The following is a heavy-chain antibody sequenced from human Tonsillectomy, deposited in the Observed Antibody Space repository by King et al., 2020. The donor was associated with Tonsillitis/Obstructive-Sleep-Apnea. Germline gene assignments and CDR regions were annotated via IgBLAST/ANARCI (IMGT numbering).Heavy chain of an antibody. Sequence: QLQESGPGLVKPSETLSLTCTVSGGSIRSTSQYWGWIRQPPGKGLEWIGSIYYSGSTYYNPSLKSRVIIYVDTSKNQFSLKLSSVTAADTAVYYCATGRRVRGACDIWGQGTMVTV. V-gene: IGHV4-39*01. J-gene: IGHJ3*02. D-gene: IGHD1-26*01. CDR3: ATGRRVRGACDI. CDR2: IYYSGST. CDR1: GGSIRSTSQY.